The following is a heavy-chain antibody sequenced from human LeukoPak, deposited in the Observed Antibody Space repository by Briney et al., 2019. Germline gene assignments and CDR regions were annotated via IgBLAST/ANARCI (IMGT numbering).Heavy chain of an antibody. D-gene: IGHD1-26*01. CDR3: ARGRGWELQRWESDDY. CDR1: GYTFTSYD. CDR2: MNPNSGNT. V-gene: IGHV1-8*03. J-gene: IGHJ4*02. Sequence: ASVKVSCKASGYTFTSYDINWVRQATGQGLGWMGWMNPNSGNTGYAQKFQGRVTITRNTSISTAYMELSSLRSEDTAVYYCARGRGWELQRWESDDYWGQGTLVTVSS.